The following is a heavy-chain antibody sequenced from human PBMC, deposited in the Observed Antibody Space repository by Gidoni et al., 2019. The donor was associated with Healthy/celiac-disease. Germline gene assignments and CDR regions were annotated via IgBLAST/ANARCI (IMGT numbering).Heavy chain of an antibody. CDR3: AKGGRIKLWLRGDY. CDR1: VFTFSSYG. CDR2: ISYEGSNK. V-gene: IGHV3-30*18. J-gene: IGHJ4*02. Sequence: QVQLVESGGGVVQPARSLRLSCSASVFTFSSYGMHWVRQAPGQGREWVAIISYEGSNKDYADSVKGRFTIARDNSKNTLYLQMNSLRAEDTAVYYCAKGGRIKLWLRGDYWGQGTLVTVSS. D-gene: IGHD5-18*01.